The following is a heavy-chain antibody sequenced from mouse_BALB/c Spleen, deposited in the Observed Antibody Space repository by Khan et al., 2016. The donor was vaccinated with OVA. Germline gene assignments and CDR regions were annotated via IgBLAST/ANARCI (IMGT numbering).Heavy chain of an antibody. V-gene: IGHV5-6-3*01. Sequence: EVKLVESGRGLVQPGGSLKLSCAASGFTFSSYGMSWVRQTPDKRLELVATINSNGGSTYYPDSVKGRFTISRDNAKNTLYLQMSSLKSEDTAMYYCARMARTINWGQGTTLTVSS. CDR1: GFTFSSYG. CDR2: INSNGGST. CDR3: ARMARTIN. J-gene: IGHJ2*01.